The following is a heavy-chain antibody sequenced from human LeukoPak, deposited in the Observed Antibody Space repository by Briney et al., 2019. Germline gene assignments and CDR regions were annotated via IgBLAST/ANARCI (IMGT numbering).Heavy chain of an antibody. CDR3: ARDRRTYYYGSGSYYYFDY. CDR2: INPNSGGT. V-gene: IGHV1-2*02. J-gene: IGHJ4*02. D-gene: IGHD3-10*01. Sequence: VASVKVSCKASGYTFTGYYMHWVRQAPGQGLEWMGWINPNSGGTNYAQKFQGRVTMTRDTSISTAYMELSRLRSDDTAVYYCARDRRTYYYGSGSYYYFDYWGQGTLVTVSS. CDR1: GYTFTGYY.